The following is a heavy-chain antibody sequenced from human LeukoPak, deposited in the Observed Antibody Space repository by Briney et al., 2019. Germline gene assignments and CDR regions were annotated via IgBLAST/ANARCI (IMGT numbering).Heavy chain of an antibody. CDR2: ISSSSSYI. V-gene: IGHV3-21*01. Sequence: PGGSLRLSCAASGFTFSSYTMNWVRQAPVKGLEWVSSISSSSSYIYYADSVKGRFTISRDNAKNSLYLQMNSLRAEDTAVHYCARDYKWELVGGDLWGQGTMVTVSS. CDR3: ARDYKWELVGGDL. D-gene: IGHD1-26*01. J-gene: IGHJ3*01. CDR1: GFTFSSYT.